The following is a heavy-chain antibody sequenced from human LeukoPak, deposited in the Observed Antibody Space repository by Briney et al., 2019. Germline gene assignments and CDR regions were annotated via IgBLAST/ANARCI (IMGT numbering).Heavy chain of an antibody. CDR1: GVSISSSNSY. V-gene: IGHV4-39*07. CDR3: ARGRGDYDSSGYYAGAGY. J-gene: IGHJ4*02. CDR2: INHSGST. D-gene: IGHD3-22*01. Sequence: SETLSLTCTVSGVSISSSNSYWSWIRQPPGKGLEWIGEINHSGSTNYNPSLKSRVTISVDTSKNQFSLKLSSVTAADTAVYYCARGRGDYDSSGYYAGAGYWGQGTLVTVSS.